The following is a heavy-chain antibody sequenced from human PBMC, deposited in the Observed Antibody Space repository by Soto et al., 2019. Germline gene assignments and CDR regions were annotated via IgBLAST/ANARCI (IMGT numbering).Heavy chain of an antibody. Sequence: QVQVMQSGAEVKKPGASVKLSCRASGYTFTNYYIHLVRQAPGQGLEWMAMITPIDGRTSSAQKFQDRLIMTRDTSTITVYVELSSLRSDDTDRYYGARVDGGGHDYWGQVTLLTVSS. D-gene: IGHD3-16*01. CDR1: GYTFTNYY. CDR2: ITPIDGRT. CDR3: ARVDGGGHDY. J-gene: IGHJ4*02. V-gene: IGHV1-46*01.